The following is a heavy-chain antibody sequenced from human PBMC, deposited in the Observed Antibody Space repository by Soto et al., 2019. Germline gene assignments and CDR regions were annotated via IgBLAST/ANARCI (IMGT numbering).Heavy chain of an antibody. D-gene: IGHD3-10*01. J-gene: IGHJ4*02. CDR1: GGSISSSSYY. CDR3: ARHNGFGEFISDY. CDR2: IYYSGST. Sequence: QLQLQESGPGLVKPSETLSLTCTVSGGSISSSSYYWGWIRQPPGKGLEWIGSIYYSGSTYYNPSLKSRVTIPVATSKSQFSLKLSSVTAADTAVYYCARHNGFGEFISDYWGQGTLVTVSS. V-gene: IGHV4-39*01.